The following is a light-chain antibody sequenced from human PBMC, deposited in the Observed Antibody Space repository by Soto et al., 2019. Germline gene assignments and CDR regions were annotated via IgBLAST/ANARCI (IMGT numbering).Light chain of an antibody. V-gene: IGKV3-20*01. Sequence: VLTQSPGTLALSPGERATLSCRASQSVSSDYLAWYQQKPGQAPRLLIYGASSRASGIPDRFSGRGSGTDFTLTISRLEPEDFAVYYCQHYGSSPWTFGQGTKVDIK. CDR2: GAS. CDR3: QHYGSSPWT. J-gene: IGKJ1*01. CDR1: QSVSSDY.